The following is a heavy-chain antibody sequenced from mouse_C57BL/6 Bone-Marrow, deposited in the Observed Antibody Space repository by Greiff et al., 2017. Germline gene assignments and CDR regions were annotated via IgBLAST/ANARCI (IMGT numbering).Heavy chain of an antibody. J-gene: IGHJ3*01. Sequence: EVHLVESGGGLVQSGRSLRLSCATSGFTFSDFYMEWVRQAPGKGLEWIAASRNKANDYTTEYSASVKGRFIVSRDTSQSILYLQMNALRAEDTAIYYCARDGNYDYDKAWFAYWGQGTLVTVSA. CDR1: GFTFSDFY. D-gene: IGHD2-4*01. V-gene: IGHV7-1*01. CDR3: ARDGNYDYDKAWFAY. CDR2: SRNKANDYTT.